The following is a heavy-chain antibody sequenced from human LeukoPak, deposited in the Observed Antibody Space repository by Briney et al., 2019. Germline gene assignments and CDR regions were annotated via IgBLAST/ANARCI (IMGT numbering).Heavy chain of an antibody. V-gene: IGHV3-48*03. J-gene: IGHJ6*03. CDR3: AELGITMIGGV. D-gene: IGHD3-10*02. Sequence: GGSLRLSCAASGFTFSSYEMNWVRQAPWKGREGVSYISSCCCTIYYADSVKRRFTISSDNAKNPLYLQMNSLRAEDTAVYYCAELGITMIGGVWGKGTTVTISS. CDR1: GFTFSSYE. CDR2: ISSCCCTI.